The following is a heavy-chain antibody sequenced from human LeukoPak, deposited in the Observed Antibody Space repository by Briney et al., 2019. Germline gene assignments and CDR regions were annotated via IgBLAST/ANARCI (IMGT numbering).Heavy chain of an antibody. D-gene: IGHD1-26*01. V-gene: IGHV4-30-4*01. CDR3: ARNSPVGATRFFDY. Sequence: PSQTLSLTCTVSGGSISSGDYYWRWIRQPPGKGLEWIGYIYYSGSTYYNPSLKSRVTISVDTSKNQFSLKLNSVTAADTAVYYCARNSPVGATRFFDYWGQGTLVTVSS. CDR1: GGSISSGDYY. J-gene: IGHJ4*02. CDR2: IYYSGST.